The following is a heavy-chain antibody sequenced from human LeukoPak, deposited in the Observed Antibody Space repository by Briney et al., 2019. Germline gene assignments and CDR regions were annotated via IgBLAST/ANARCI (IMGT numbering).Heavy chain of an antibody. CDR1: GFTFSSYG. D-gene: IGHD3-22*01. CDR3: ARVPYYYDSSGYYPDY. Sequence: PGGSLRLSCAASGFTFSSYGMHWVRQAPGKGLEWVAVIWYDGSNKYYADSVKGRFTISRDNSKNTLYLQMNSLRAEDTAVYYCARVPYYYDSSGYYPDYWGQGTLVTVSS. V-gene: IGHV3-33*01. J-gene: IGHJ4*02. CDR2: IWYDGSNK.